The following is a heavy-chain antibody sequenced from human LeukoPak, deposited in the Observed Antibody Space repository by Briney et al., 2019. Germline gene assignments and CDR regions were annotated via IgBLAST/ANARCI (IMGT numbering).Heavy chain of an antibody. V-gene: IGHV3-48*03. CDR2: ISSSGSTI. CDR3: ASFRGGAAAGPYYYYGMDV. Sequence: PGGSLRLSCAASGFTFSSYEMNWVRQAPGKGLEWVSYISSSGSTIYYADSVKGRFTISRDNAKNSLYLQMNSLRAEDTAVYYCASFRGGAAAGPYYYYGMDVWGQGTTVTVSS. D-gene: IGHD6-13*01. J-gene: IGHJ6*02. CDR1: GFTFSSYE.